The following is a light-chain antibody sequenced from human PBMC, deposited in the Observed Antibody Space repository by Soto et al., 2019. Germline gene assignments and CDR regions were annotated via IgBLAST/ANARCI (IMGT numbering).Light chain of an antibody. CDR2: DAS. V-gene: IGKV1-5*01. J-gene: IGKJ1*01. Sequence: DIQMTQSPSTLSASVGDGVTITCRASQSISNRLAWYQQRPGKAPKYLIYDASTLDSGAPSRFSGSRSGTEFTLSISSLQPDDFATYYCQQYNIYPWTFGQGTKVEIK. CDR3: QQYNIYPWT. CDR1: QSISNR.